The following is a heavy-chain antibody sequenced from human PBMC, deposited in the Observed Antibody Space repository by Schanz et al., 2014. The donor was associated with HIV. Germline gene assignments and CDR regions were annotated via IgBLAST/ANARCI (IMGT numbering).Heavy chain of an antibody. D-gene: IGHD1-1*01. Sequence: QVQLVESGGGVVQPGRSLRLSCAASGFTFRTHGIHWVRQAPAKGLEWVAVISYDGSIKEYADSVKGRFAISRDNSKNTVYLQMNSLRAEDTAVYYCTKEVPPDVWGQGTTVTVSS. CDR1: GFTFRTHG. CDR3: TKEVPPDV. V-gene: IGHV3-30*18. J-gene: IGHJ6*02. CDR2: ISYDGSIK.